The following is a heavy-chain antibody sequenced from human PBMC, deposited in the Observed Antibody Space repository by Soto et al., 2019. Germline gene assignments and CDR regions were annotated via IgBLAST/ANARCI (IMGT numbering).Heavy chain of an antibody. D-gene: IGHD2-15*01. J-gene: IGHJ4*02. CDR1: GFTFSSYG. Sequence: GGSLRLSCAASGFTFSSYGMHWVRQAPGKGLEWVAVISYDGSNKYYADSVKGRFTISRDNSKNTLYLQMNSLRAEDTAVHYCAKLASVVTIFDYWGQGTLVTVSS. CDR2: ISYDGSNK. CDR3: AKLASVVTIFDY. V-gene: IGHV3-30*18.